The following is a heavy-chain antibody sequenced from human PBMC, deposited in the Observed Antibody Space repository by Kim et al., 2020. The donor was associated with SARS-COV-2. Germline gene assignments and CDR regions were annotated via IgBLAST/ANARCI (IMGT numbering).Heavy chain of an antibody. Sequence: GGSLRLSCAASGFTFSNFGLHWVRQAPGKGLEWVAVISYDGSNKYYADSVKGRFTISRDNSKNTLYLQMNSLRAEDRAVYYCARDRVAAAGIPLFYGMDVWGQGTTVTVSS. CDR3: ARDRVAAAGIPLFYGMDV. V-gene: IGHV3-33*05. D-gene: IGHD6-13*01. J-gene: IGHJ6*02. CDR1: GFTFSNFG. CDR2: ISYDGSNK.